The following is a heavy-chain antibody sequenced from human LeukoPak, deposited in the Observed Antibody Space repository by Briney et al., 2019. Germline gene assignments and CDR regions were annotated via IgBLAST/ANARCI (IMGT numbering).Heavy chain of an antibody. CDR3: ARGSSGWYNWFDP. CDR1: GYTFTGYY. D-gene: IGHD6-19*01. J-gene: IGHJ5*02. CDR2: INPNSGGT. Sequence: ASVKVSCKASGYTFTGYYMHWVRQAPGQGLEWMGWINPNSGGTNYAQKLQGRVTMTRDTSISTAYMELSRLRSDDTAVYYCARGSSGWYNWFDPWGQGTLVTVSS. V-gene: IGHV1-2*02.